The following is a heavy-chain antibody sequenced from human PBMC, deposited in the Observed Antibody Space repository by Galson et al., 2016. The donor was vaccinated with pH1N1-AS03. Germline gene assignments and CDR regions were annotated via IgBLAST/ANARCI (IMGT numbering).Heavy chain of an antibody. CDR3: ARQVRDGYHGYFDY. CDR1: GYIFTSYW. CDR2: IYPGDSDT. J-gene: IGHJ4*02. D-gene: IGHD5-24*01. V-gene: IGHV5-51*01. Sequence: QSGAEVTKPGESLKISCKTSGYIFTSYWVAWVRHMPGKGLEWMGIIYPGDSDTRYSPSFQGQVTISADRSINTAYLQWSSLMASDTAIYYCARQVRDGYHGYFDYWGQGILVTVSS.